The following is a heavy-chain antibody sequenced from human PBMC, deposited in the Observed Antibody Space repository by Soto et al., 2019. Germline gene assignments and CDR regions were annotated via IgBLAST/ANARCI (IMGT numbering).Heavy chain of an antibody. V-gene: IGHV4-31*03. D-gene: IGHD3-10*01. CDR3: AREVAYYNDFDY. J-gene: IGHJ4*02. Sequence: QVQLQESGPGLVKPSQTLSLTCTVSGGSISSGGYYWSWIRQHPGKGLEWIGYIYYSGSTHYNPSLKSRVTISVDTSKTQFSLKLSSVTAADTAVYYCAREVAYYNDFDYWCQGTLVTVSS. CDR2: IYYSGST. CDR1: GGSISSGGYY.